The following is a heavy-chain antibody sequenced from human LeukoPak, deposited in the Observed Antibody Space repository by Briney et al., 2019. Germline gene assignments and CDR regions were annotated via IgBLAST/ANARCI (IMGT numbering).Heavy chain of an antibody. CDR1: GGSISNSNW. Sequence: SGTLSLTCAVSGGSISNSNWWSWVRQPPGKGLEWIGEIYHSGSTNYNPSLKSRVTISVDKSKNQFSLKLSSVTAADTAVYYCARSMVRGVIAYNWFDPWGQGTLVTVSS. CDR2: IYHSGST. V-gene: IGHV4-4*02. CDR3: ARSMVRGVIAYNWFDP. J-gene: IGHJ5*02. D-gene: IGHD3-10*01.